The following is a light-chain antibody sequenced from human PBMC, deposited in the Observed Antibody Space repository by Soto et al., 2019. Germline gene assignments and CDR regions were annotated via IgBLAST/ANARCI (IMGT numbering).Light chain of an antibody. CDR1: QSVTGTY. CDR2: GAS. Sequence: EIVLTQSPGSLSLSPGERATLPCRASQSVTGTYLAWYQQKPGQAPRLLIYGASSRATGIPDRFSGSGSGTDFTLTISRLEPEDFAVFYCQQYGSSPRTFGQGTKVDIK. V-gene: IGKV3-20*01. CDR3: QQYGSSPRT. J-gene: IGKJ1*01.